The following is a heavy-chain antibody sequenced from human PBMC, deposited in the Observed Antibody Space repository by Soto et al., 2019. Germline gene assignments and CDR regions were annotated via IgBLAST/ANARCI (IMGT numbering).Heavy chain of an antibody. V-gene: IGHV4-59*01. CDR3: ARDGESWGSYFPFDY. Sequence: SETLSLTCTVSGGSISSYYWSWIRQPPGKGLEWIGYIYYSGSTNYNPSLKSRVTISVDTSKNQFSLKLSSVTAADTAVYYCARDGESWGSYFPFDYWGQGTLVTVSS. CDR1: GGSISSYY. J-gene: IGHJ4*02. D-gene: IGHD1-26*01. CDR2: IYYSGST.